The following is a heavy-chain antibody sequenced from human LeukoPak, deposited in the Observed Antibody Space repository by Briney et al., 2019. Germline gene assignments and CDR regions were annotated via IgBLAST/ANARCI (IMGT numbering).Heavy chain of an antibody. CDR1: GGSISSYY. CDR3: ARDSGTTGEVKFDP. J-gene: IGHJ5*02. Sequence: SENLSLTCTVSGGSISSYYWSWIRQPPGKGLEWIGYIYYSGSTNYNPSLKSRVTISVDTSKNQFSLKLSSVTAADTAVYYCARDSGTTGEVKFDPWGQGTLVTVSS. CDR2: IYYSGST. V-gene: IGHV4-59*12. D-gene: IGHD3-10*01.